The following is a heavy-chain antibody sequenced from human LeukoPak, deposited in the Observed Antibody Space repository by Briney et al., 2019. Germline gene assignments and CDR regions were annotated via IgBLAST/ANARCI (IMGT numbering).Heavy chain of an antibody. Sequence: SETLSLTCSVSGYSISSGYYWGWIRQPPGQGLEWIGYIYYSGSTNYNPSLKSRVTISVDTSKNQFSLKLSSVTAADTAVYYCARGVDFWSGYYSPRFDYWGQGTLVTVSS. CDR3: ARGVDFWSGYYSPRFDY. J-gene: IGHJ4*02. CDR1: GYSISSGYY. CDR2: IYYSGST. V-gene: IGHV4-59*01. D-gene: IGHD3-3*01.